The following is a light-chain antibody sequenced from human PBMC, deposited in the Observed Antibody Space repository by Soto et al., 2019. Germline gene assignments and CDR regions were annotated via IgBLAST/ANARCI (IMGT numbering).Light chain of an antibody. CDR1: QDINTL. CDR2: GAS. V-gene: IGKV1D-12*01. J-gene: IGKJ4*01. CDR3: QQADSFPLT. Sequence: EIQMTQSPSSVSASLGATVTLTCRASQDINTLLAWYQQKPGKAPKLLIYGASTLESGVPSRFSGRGSGTDFTLTISSLQPEDFATYFCQQADSFPLTFGGGSKVDI.